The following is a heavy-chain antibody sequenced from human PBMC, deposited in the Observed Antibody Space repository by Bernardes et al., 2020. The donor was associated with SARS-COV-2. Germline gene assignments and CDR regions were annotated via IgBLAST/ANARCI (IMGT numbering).Heavy chain of an antibody. CDR1: GFTFNVYS. J-gene: IGHJ2*01. V-gene: IGHV3-48*01. Sequence: GGSLRLSCAASGFTFNVYSLNWVRQAPGTGLEWVSYITSDTKTIYYADSVKGRFTISRDNAKYSLYLQMNSLRAEDTAVYYCARSVEWAFDLWGRGTLVTVSS. CDR3: ARSVEWAFDL. D-gene: IGHD1-26*01. CDR2: ITSDTKTI.